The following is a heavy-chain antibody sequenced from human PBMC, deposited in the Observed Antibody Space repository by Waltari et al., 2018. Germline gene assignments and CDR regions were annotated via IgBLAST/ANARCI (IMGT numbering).Heavy chain of an antibody. CDR3: AKDIGMGGIAEG. Sequence: EVQLVESGGVVVQPGGSLRLSCADSGFTFDDYTMHWVRQAPGKGLEWVSLISWDGGSTYYADSVKGRFTISRDNSKNSLYLQMNSLRTEDTALYYCAKDIGMGGIAEGWGQGTLVTVSS. D-gene: IGHD6-13*01. J-gene: IGHJ4*02. V-gene: IGHV3-43*01. CDR2: ISWDGGST. CDR1: GFTFDDYT.